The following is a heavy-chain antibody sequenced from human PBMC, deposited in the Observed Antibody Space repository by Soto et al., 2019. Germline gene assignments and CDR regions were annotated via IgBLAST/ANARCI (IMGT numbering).Heavy chain of an antibody. CDR2: ICWDDGK. D-gene: IGHD7-27*01. Sequence: QITLKESGPTLVKPTQTLTLTCTFSGFSLSTSGVCVGWFRQPPGKAPEWLAIICWDDGKRYSPSLKSRLTITQDTSKKQVVLILTIMDPVDTATYFCAHRRQLGDFDSWGQGTLVTVSS. CDR3: AHRRQLGDFDS. CDR1: GFSLSTSGVC. J-gene: IGHJ4*02. V-gene: IGHV2-5*02.